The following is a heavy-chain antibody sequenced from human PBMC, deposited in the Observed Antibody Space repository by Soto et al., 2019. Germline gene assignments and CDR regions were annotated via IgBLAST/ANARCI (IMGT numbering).Heavy chain of an antibody. V-gene: IGHV1-69*13. CDR1: GGTFSSYA. CDR2: IIPIFGTA. J-gene: IGHJ4*02. D-gene: IGHD6-19*01. Sequence: SVKVSCKASGGTFSSYAISWVRQAPGQGLEWMGGIIPIFGTANYAQKFQGRVTITADESTSTAYMELSSLRAEDTAVYYCAKSPDPPYSSGWCFGYWGQGTLVTSPQ. CDR3: AKSPDPPYSSGWCFGY.